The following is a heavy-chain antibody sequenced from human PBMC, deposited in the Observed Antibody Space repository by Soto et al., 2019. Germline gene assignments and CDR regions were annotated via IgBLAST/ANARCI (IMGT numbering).Heavy chain of an antibody. D-gene: IGHD2-15*01. CDR1: GYTFTGYY. V-gene: IGHV1-2*04. CDR2: INPNSGGT. J-gene: IGHJ6*02. CDR3: ARDLVLGVVVGYYGMDV. Sequence: QVQLVQSGAEVKKPGASVKVSCKASGYTFTGYYMHWVRQAPGQGLEWMGWINPNSGGTNYAQKFQGWVSMTRASCSSTAYMELSTLRSDDTGVSYFARDLVLGVVVGYYGMDVWSQGTTVTVSS.